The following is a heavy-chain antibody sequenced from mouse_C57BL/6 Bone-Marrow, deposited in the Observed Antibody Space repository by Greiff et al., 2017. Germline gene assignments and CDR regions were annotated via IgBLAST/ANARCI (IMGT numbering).Heavy chain of an antibody. V-gene: IGHV7-3*01. CDR1: GFTFTDYY. CDR3: ARLLLRSIDY. CDR2: IRNKANGYTT. D-gene: IGHD1-1*01. J-gene: IGHJ2*01. Sequence: EVKLVESGGGLVQPGGSLSLSCAASGFTFTDYYMSWVRQPPGKALEWLGFIRNKANGYTTEYSASVKGRFTISRDNSQSILYLQMNALRDEDSATYYCARLLLRSIDYWGQGTTLTVSS.